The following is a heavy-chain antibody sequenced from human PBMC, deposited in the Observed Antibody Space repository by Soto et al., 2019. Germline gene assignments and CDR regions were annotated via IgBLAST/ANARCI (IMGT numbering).Heavy chain of an antibody. D-gene: IGHD3-22*01. CDR3: ARAIGPTLFDY. CDR2: IGTTGDT. Sequence: EVQLVESGGGWVQPGGSLRLSCSASGFTFSSYDMHWVHQGTGKGLEWVSAIGTTGDTYYAGSVKGRFTISRENAKNSLYLQMNSLRAGDTAIYFCARAIGPTLFDYWGQGTLVTVSS. CDR1: GFTFSSYD. J-gene: IGHJ4*02. V-gene: IGHV3-13*04.